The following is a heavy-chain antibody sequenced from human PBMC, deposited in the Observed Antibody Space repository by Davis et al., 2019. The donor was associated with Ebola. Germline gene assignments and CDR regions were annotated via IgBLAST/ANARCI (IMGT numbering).Heavy chain of an antibody. CDR1: GGSFSDYY. Sequence: SETLSLTCAVYGGSFSDYYWSWIRQPPGKGLEWIGEINHSGSTNYNPSLKSRVTISVDTSKNQFSLKLSSVTAADTAVYYCARFNYYGSGSYTRWGQGTLVTVPS. V-gene: IGHV4-34*01. J-gene: IGHJ4*02. CDR3: ARFNYYGSGSYTR. CDR2: INHSGST. D-gene: IGHD3-10*01.